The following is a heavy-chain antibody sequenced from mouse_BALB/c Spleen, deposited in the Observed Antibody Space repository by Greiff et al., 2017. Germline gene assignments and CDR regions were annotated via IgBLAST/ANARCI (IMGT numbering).Heavy chain of an antibody. J-gene: IGHJ4*01. CDR3: TIYYGYDRDYAMDY. CDR1: GFTFSSYW. D-gene: IGHD2-2*01. V-gene: IGHV6-6*02. CDR2: IRLKSDNYAT. Sequence: EVQLVESGGGLVQPGGSMKLSCVASGFTFSSYWMSWVRQSPEKGLEWVAEIRLKSDNYATHYAESVKGKFTISRDDSKSRLYLQMNSLRAEDTGIYYSTIYYGYDRDYAMDYWGQGTSVTVSS.